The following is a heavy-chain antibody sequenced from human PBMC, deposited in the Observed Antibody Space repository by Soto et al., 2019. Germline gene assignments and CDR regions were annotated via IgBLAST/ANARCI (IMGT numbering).Heavy chain of an antibody. V-gene: IGHV1-8*01. CDR3: ARWDYGVYARFDF. D-gene: IGHD4-17*01. Sequence: QVQLVQSGAEVKKPGASVKVSCKASGYTFTSHDINWVRQATGQGLEWMGWRNPNSGNTGYAQKFHGRVTMTRNTSTSTAYMELSSLRSEDTAVYYCARWDYGVYARFDFWGQGTLVTVSS. CDR2: RNPNSGNT. CDR1: GYTFTSHD. J-gene: IGHJ4*02.